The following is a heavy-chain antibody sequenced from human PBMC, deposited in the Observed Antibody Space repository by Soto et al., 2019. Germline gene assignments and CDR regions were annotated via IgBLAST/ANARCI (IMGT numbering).Heavy chain of an antibody. Sequence: ASVKVSCKASGGTFSSYAISWVRQAPGQGLEWMGGIIPIFGTANYAQKFQGRVTITADKSTSTAYMELSSLRSEDTAVYYCARGNGSYSDIVVVPAAYYYYYGMDVWGQGTTVTVSS. J-gene: IGHJ6*02. V-gene: IGHV1-69*06. CDR1: GGTFSSYA. D-gene: IGHD2-2*01. CDR2: IIPIFGTA. CDR3: ARGNGSYSDIVVVPAAYYYYYGMDV.